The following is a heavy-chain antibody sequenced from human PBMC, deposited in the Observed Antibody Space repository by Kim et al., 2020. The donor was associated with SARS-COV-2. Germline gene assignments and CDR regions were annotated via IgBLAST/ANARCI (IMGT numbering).Heavy chain of an antibody. J-gene: IGHJ6*02. D-gene: IGHD2-15*01. V-gene: IGHV3-15*01. CDR2: IKSKTDGGTT. CDR3: SSDVVDYYYYGMDV. Sequence: GGSLRLSCAASGFTFSNAWMSWVRQAPGKGLEWVGRIKSKTDGGTTDYAAPVRGRSTISSDDLKNTLYLQMNSLKTEDTAVYYCSSDVVDYYYYGMDVWGQRSTVTVSS. CDR1: GFTFSNAW.